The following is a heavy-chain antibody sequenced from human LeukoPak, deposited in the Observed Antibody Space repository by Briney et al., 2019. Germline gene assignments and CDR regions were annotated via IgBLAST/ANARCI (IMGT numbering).Heavy chain of an antibody. Sequence: QPGGSLRLSCAASGFTFSSYGMHWVRQAPGKGLEWVAVISYDGSNKYYADSAKGRFTISRDNSKNTLYLQMNSLRAEGTAVYYCAKDLYYYDSSGYFDYWGQGTLVTVSS. CDR1: GFTFSSYG. D-gene: IGHD3-22*01. J-gene: IGHJ4*02. CDR2: ISYDGSNK. CDR3: AKDLYYYDSSGYFDY. V-gene: IGHV3-30*18.